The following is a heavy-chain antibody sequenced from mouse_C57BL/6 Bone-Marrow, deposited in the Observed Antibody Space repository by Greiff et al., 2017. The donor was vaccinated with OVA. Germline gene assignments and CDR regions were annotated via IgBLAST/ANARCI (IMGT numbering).Heavy chain of an antibody. CDR2: IYPRSGNT. Sequence: VKLVESGAELARPGASVKLSCKASGYTFTSYGISWVKQRTGQGLEWIGEIYPRSGNTYYNEKFKGKATLTADKSSSTAYMELRSLTSEDSAVYFCARSTGTGWFAYWGQGTLVTVSA. CDR3: ARSTGTGWFAY. D-gene: IGHD4-1*02. V-gene: IGHV1-81*01. J-gene: IGHJ3*01. CDR1: GYTFTSYG.